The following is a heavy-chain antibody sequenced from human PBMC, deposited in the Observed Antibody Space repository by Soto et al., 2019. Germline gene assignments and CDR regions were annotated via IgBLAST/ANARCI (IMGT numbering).Heavy chain of an antibody. V-gene: IGHV4-59*08. D-gene: IGHD5-12*01. J-gene: IGHJ4*02. Sequence: QVQLQESGPGLVKPSETLSLTCTVSGWSINTYYWSWIRQPPGKGLEWIGYIYYRANPNYNPSLKSRVTLSQAPSKNHFSLKLHSATAADTAVYYCARHYGDGYDYLDYWGQGTLVTVSS. CDR1: GWSINTYY. CDR3: ARHYGDGYDYLDY. CDR2: IYYRANP.